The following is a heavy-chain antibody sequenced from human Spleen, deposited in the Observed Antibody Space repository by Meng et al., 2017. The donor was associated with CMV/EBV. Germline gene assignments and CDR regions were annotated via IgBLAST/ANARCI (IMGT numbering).Heavy chain of an antibody. CDR3: ARVRGDPNWFDP. D-gene: IGHD3-16*01. CDR1: EGTFSNYV. CDR2: IISIFGTV. Sequence: SVKVSCKASEGTFSNYVITWVRQAPGQGPEWMGGIISIFGTVNYAQKFQGRVKITMDESTRKAYMELSSLRSEDTAIYYCARVRGDPNWFDPWGQGTLVTVSS. J-gene: IGHJ5*02. V-gene: IGHV1-69*05.